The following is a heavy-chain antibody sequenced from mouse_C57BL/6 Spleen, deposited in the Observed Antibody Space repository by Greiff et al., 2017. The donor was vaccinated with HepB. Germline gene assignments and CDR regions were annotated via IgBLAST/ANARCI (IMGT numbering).Heavy chain of an antibody. D-gene: IGHD2-3*01. V-gene: IGHV1-22*01. CDR2: INPNNGGT. CDR1: GYTFTDYN. Sequence: EVMLVESGPELVKPGASVKMSCKASGYTFTDYNMHWVKQSHGKSLEWIGYINPNNGGTSYNQKFKGKATLTVNKSSSTAYMELRSLTSEDSAVYYCARSEGYYDWYFDVWGTGTTVTVSS. CDR3: ARSEGYYDWYFDV. J-gene: IGHJ1*03.